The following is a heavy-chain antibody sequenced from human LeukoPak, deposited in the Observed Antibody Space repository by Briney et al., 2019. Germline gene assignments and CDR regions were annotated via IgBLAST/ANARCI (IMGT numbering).Heavy chain of an antibody. CDR2: IYYSGST. CDR3: ARHPIYGDYASMRYYFDY. Sequence: SETLSLTCTVSGGXISSGTYYWGWIRQPPGKGLEWIGSIYYSGSTYYNPSLKSRVTISVDTSKNQFSLKLSSVTAADTAVYYCARHPIYGDYASMRYYFDYWGQGTLVTVSS. V-gene: IGHV4-39*01. CDR1: GGXISSGTYY. J-gene: IGHJ4*02. D-gene: IGHD4-17*01.